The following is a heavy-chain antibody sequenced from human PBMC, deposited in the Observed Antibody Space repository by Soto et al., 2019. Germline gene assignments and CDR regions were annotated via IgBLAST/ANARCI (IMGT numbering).Heavy chain of an antibody. CDR3: AREYYYDSSGYYYGDRGYYFDY. Sequence: QVQLVQSGGGVVQPGRSLRLSCAASGFTFTNYGIHWVRQAPGKGLEWVAVIWYDGSNKYYADSVKGRFTISRDNSKNTLDLQMNSLRAEDTAVYYCAREYYYDSSGYYYGDRGYYFDYWGQGTLVTVSS. V-gene: IGHV3-33*01. J-gene: IGHJ4*02. CDR2: IWYDGSNK. CDR1: GFTFTNYG. D-gene: IGHD3-22*01.